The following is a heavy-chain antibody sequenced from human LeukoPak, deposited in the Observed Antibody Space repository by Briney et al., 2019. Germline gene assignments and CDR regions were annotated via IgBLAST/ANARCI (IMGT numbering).Heavy chain of an antibody. CDR2: INAGNGNT. Sequence: ASVKVSCKASGYTFTSYAMHWVRQAPGQRLEWMGWINAGNGNTKYSQNFQGRVTISRDTSASTAYMELSSLRSEDTAVYYCARAMSGDYNWFDPWGQGTLVTVSS. V-gene: IGHV1-3*01. CDR1: GYTFTSYA. CDR3: ARAMSGDYNWFDP. D-gene: IGHD4-17*01. J-gene: IGHJ5*02.